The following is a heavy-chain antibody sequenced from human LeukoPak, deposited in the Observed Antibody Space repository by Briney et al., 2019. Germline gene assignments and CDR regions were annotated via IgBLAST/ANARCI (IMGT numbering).Heavy chain of an antibody. D-gene: IGHD3-9*01. J-gene: IGHJ5*02. CDR2: IRYDGSNK. V-gene: IGHV3-30*02. CDR1: GFTFSSYG. Sequence: GGSLRLSCAASGFTFSSYGMHWVRQAPGKGLEWVAFIRYDGSNKYYADSVKGRFTISRDNSKNTLYLQMNSLRAEDTAVYYCATRNVLRYFDWFYNWGQGTLVTVSS. CDR3: ATRNVLRYFDWFYN.